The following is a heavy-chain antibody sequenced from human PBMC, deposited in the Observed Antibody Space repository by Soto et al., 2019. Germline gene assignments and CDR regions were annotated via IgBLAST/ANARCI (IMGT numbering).Heavy chain of an antibody. V-gene: IGHV3-48*02. CDR1: GFTFSRHS. CDR3: ARDGGYSGYDLDY. CDR2: ISSTSSAI. J-gene: IGHJ4*02. Sequence: GGSLRLSCAASGFTFSRHSMNWVRQAPGKGLEWVSYISSTSSAIYYADSVKGRFTISRDNANNSLYLQMNSLRDEDTAVYYCARDGGYSGYDLDYWGQGTVVTVSS. D-gene: IGHD5-12*01.